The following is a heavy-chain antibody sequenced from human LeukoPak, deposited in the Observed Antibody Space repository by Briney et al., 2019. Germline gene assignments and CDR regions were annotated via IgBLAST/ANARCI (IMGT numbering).Heavy chain of an antibody. J-gene: IGHJ4*02. V-gene: IGHV3-7*01. Sequence: PGGSLRLSCAASGFSFSNYWMSWVRQAPGKGLEWVANIKVDGSEKYYVDSVKGRFTISRDNAKNSLYLQMDSPGAEDTGVYYCARDEGYHDSSGYWGGQRYFHYWAREPWSPS. CDR1: GFSFSNYW. D-gene: IGHD3-22*01. CDR3: ARDEGYHDSSGYWGGQRYFHY. CDR2: IKVDGSEK.